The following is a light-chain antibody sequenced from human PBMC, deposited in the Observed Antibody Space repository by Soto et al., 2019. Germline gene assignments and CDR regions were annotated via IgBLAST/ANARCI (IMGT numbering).Light chain of an antibody. CDR2: RAP. CDR1: QTIGSW. CDR3: QEYKSYSPYT. V-gene: IGKV1-5*03. J-gene: IGKJ2*01. Sequence: DIQLTQFPSTLSASIGDRVTITCRATQTIGSWLAWYQQKPGKAPKLLTYRAPSLETGVPSRFSGSGSGTEFTLTISSLQPDDFASYYCQEYKSYSPYTFGQGTRLEIK.